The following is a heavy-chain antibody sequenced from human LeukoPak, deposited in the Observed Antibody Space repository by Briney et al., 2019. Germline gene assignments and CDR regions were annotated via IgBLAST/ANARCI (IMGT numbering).Heavy chain of an antibody. J-gene: IGHJ4*02. CDR2: IYYSGST. CDR3: ARVAADSWNDFDY. V-gene: IGHV4-59*01. D-gene: IGHD1-1*01. CDR1: GGSISSYY. Sequence: SETLSLTCTVSGGSISSYYWSWIRQPPGKGLEWIGYIYYSGSTNYNPSLKSRVTISVDTSKNQFSLKLSSVTAADTAVYYCARVAADSWNDFDYSGQGTLVTVSS.